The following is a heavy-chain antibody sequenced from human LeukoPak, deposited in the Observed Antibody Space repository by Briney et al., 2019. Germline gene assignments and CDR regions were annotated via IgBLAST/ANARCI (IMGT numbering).Heavy chain of an antibody. CDR1: GFTFSSYG. D-gene: IGHD2-8*02. CDR2: IFPSGGEI. CDR3: ATYRQVLLPFES. J-gene: IGHJ4*02. Sequence: QTGGSLRLSCAASGFTFSSYGMHWARQPPGKGLEWVSSIFPSGGEIHYADSVRGRFTISRDNSKSTLSLQMNSLRAEDTAIYYCATYRQVLLPFESWGQGTLVTVSS. V-gene: IGHV3-23*01.